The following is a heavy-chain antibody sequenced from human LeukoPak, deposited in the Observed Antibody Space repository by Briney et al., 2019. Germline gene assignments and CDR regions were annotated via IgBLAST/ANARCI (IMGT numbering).Heavy chain of an antibody. D-gene: IGHD4-17*01. J-gene: IGHJ4*02. Sequence: GGSLRLSCSVSGFTFSSYAMSWVPQAPGKGLECVSTISGSGVNTYYTDPVKGRFTISRDNSKNTLFLQMNSLRAEDTAVYYCAKDLCGVYGDYKRCSFFDYWGQGTLVTVSS. CDR2: ISGSGVNT. CDR1: GFTFSSYA. CDR3: AKDLCGVYGDYKRCSFFDY. V-gene: IGHV3-23*01.